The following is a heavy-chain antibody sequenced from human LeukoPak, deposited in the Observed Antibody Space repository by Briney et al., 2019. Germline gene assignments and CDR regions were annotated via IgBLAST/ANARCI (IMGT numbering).Heavy chain of an antibody. D-gene: IGHD6-19*01. CDR3: ARVSGWYSYFDY. Sequence: KASETLSLTCTVSGGSISSGDYYWSWIRQPPGKGLEWIGYIYYSGSTYYNPSLKSRVTISVDTSKNQFSLKLSSVTAADTAVYYCARVSGWYSYFDYWGQGTLVTVSS. V-gene: IGHV4-30-4*08. CDR2: IYYSGST. J-gene: IGHJ4*02. CDR1: GGSISSGDYY.